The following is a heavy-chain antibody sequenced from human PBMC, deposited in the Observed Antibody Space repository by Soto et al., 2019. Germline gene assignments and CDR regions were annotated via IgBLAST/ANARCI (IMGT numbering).Heavy chain of an antibody. Sequence: SETLSLTCTVSGGSISSGGYYWNWIRQHPGMGLQWIGYSHYSGSTYYNPSLKSRVTISVDTSKNQFSLKLSSVTAADTAVYYFAAVKKDYGIRYYYYYIDVWGKGTTVTVSS. CDR3: AAVKKDYGIRYYYYYIDV. D-gene: IGHD3-10*01. J-gene: IGHJ6*03. CDR2: SHYSGST. V-gene: IGHV4-31*03. CDR1: GGSISSGGYY.